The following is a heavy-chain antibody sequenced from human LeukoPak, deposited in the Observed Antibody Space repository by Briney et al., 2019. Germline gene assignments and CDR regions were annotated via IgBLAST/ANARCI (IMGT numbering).Heavy chain of an antibody. D-gene: IGHD3-22*01. CDR3: AVQITMIVVVPYFDY. J-gene: IGHJ4*02. CDR1: GLTFSDYY. Sequence: AGGSLRLSCAASGLTFSDYYMTWIRQAPGKGLEGVSSISGTGTTIYSADSVRGRFTVSRDNARNSLFLHMNSLRAEDTAVYYCAVQITMIVVVPYFDYWGQGTLVTVSS. CDR2: ISGTGTTI. V-gene: IGHV3-11*04.